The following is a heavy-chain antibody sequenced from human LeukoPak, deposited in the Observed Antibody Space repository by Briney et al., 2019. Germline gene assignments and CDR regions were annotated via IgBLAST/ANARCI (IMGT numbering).Heavy chain of an antibody. D-gene: IGHD3-10*01. CDR2: ISYDGSNK. CDR1: GFTFSSYG. J-gene: IGHJ6*02. CDR3: AKDMVRGVTPYYYYYGMDV. Sequence: GGSLRLSCAASGFTFSSYGMHWVRQAPGKGLEWVAVISYDGSNKYYADSVKGRFIISRDNSKNTLYLQMNSLRAEDTAVYYCAKDMVRGVTPYYYYYGMDVWGQGTTVTVPS. V-gene: IGHV3-30*18.